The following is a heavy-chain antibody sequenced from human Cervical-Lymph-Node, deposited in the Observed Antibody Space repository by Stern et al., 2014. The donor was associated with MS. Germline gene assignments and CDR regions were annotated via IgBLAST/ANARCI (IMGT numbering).Heavy chain of an antibody. CDR1: GGSISSGSYY. Sequence: QVQLQESGPGLVKPSQTLSLTCTVSGGSISSGSYYWSWIRQPAGKGLEWIGRIYTRGSTNYHPSLQSRVTISVDTAKNQFSLKRSSVTAADTAVYYCARVSPNPQRIQLWYDAFDIWGQGTMVTVSS. D-gene: IGHD5-18*01. CDR2: IYTRGST. J-gene: IGHJ3*02. V-gene: IGHV4-61*02. CDR3: ARVSPNPQRIQLWYDAFDI.